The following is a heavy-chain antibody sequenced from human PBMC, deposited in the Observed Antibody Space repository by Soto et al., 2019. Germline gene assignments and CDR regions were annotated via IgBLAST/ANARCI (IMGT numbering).Heavy chain of an antibody. CDR2: ISTGGTTI. J-gene: IGHJ3*02. Sequence: EVPLVESGGDLVPPGGSLRLSCAASGFTFSNYEMNWVRQAPGKGLEWVSYISTGGTTIYYADSVKGRFTISRDNAKNSLYLQMSSVRAGDTAVYYCATRSGGGGAFDIWGQGTMVTVSS. CDR1: GFTFSNYE. CDR3: ATRSGGGGAFDI. V-gene: IGHV3-48*03. D-gene: IGHD3-10*01.